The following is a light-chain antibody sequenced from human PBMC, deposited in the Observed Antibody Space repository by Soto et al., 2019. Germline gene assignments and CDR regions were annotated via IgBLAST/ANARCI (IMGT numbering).Light chain of an antibody. V-gene: IGLV2-8*01. Sequence: QSVLTQPPSASGSPGQSVTISCTGTSSDVGGYNSVSWYQHHPGKAPTLMIFEVNKRPSGVPDRFSGSKSDNTASLTVYGLQAEDEADYYCSSYAGSNNYVFGTGTKLTVL. J-gene: IGLJ1*01. CDR2: EVN. CDR1: SSDVGGYNS. CDR3: SSYAGSNNYV.